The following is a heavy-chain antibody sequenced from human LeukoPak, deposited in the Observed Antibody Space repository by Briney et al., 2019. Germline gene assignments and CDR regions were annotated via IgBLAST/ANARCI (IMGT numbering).Heavy chain of an antibody. D-gene: IGHD5-18*01. CDR1: GFTFSSYS. CDR3: ASLSAAMVYYFDY. CDR2: ISSSSSYI. V-gene: IGHV3-21*01. Sequence: GGSLRLSCAASGFTFSSYSMNWVRQAPGKGLEWASSISSSSSYIYYADSVKGRFTISRDNAKNSLYLQMNSLRAEDTAVYYCASLSAAMVYYFDYWGQGTLVTVSS. J-gene: IGHJ4*02.